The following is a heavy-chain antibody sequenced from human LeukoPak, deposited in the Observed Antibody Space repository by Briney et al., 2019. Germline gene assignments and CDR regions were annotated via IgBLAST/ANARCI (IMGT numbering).Heavy chain of an antibody. J-gene: IGHJ6*02. CDR2: IYDGGNT. D-gene: IGHD2-2*01. Sequence: PGGSLRLSCGASGFTVSSNYMTWVRQALGRGLEWLSGIYDGGNTFYRDPVKGRFIVSRHNSKNTLYLQMNSLRAEDTAVYYCAGGGYDMYVWGQGTTVTVSS. V-gene: IGHV3-66*01. CDR1: GFTVSSNY. CDR3: AGGGYDMYV.